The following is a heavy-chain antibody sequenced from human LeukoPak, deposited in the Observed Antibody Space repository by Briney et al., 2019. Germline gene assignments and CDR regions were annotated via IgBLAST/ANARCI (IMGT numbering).Heavy chain of an antibody. CDR3: AHSCTSYCDIGQ. J-gene: IGHJ4*02. V-gene: IGHV3-15*01. CDR2: IKSKGDGGTT. Sequence: GGSLRLSCVVSGLYFRDAWVSWVRQAPGRGLEWVGRIKSKGDGGTTDYSAPVRDRFTILRDDSKNTVYLQMNNLKTEDTAVYYCAHSCTSYCDIGQWGQGTLVTVSS. CDR1: GLYFRDAW. D-gene: IGHD3-22*01.